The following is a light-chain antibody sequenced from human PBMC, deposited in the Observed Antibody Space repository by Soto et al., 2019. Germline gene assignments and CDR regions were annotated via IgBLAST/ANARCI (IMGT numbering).Light chain of an antibody. CDR3: SSYTSSSTTPYV. CDR1: SSDVGGYKY. Sequence: QSALTQPASVSGSPGQSITISCAGTSSDVGGYKYVSWYQQHPGKAPKLMIYEVSNRPSGVSNRFSGSKSGNTASLTISGLQAEDEADYYCSSYTSSSTTPYVFGTGTKLTVL. J-gene: IGLJ1*01. CDR2: EVS. V-gene: IGLV2-14*01.